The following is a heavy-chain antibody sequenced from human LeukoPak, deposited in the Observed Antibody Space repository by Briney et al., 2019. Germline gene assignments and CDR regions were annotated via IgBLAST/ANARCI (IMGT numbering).Heavy chain of an antibody. CDR3: ARRIVVVVAASRMRRAGTKGWFDP. V-gene: IGHV4-34*01. CDR1: GVSFSGYY. D-gene: IGHD2-15*01. Sequence: PSETLSLTCAVYGVSFSGYYWSWIRQPPGKGLEWIGEINHSGSTNYNPSLKSRVTISVDTSKNQFSLKLSSVTAADTAVYYCARRIVVVVAASRMRRAGTKGWFDPWGQGTLGTVSS. J-gene: IGHJ5*02. CDR2: INHSGST.